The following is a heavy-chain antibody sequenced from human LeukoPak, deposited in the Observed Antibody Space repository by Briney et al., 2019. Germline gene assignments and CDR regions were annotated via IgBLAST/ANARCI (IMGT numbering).Heavy chain of an antibody. V-gene: IGHV3-33*01. CDR3: ARDQDSSGWYYTLDY. J-gene: IGHJ4*02. Sequence: PGGSLRLSCAASGFTFSSYGMHWVRQAPGKGLEWVAVIWYDGSNKYYADSVKGRFTISRDNSKNTLYLQMNSLRAEDTAVYYCARDQDSSGWYYTLDYWAREPWSPSPQ. CDR2: IWYDGSNK. CDR1: GFTFSSYG. D-gene: IGHD6-19*01.